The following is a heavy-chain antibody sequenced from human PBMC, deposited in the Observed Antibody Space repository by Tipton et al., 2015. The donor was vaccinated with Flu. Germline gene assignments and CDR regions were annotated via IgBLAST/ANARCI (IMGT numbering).Heavy chain of an antibody. J-gene: IGHJ4*02. V-gene: IGHV3-23*01. D-gene: IGHD3-3*01. CDR2: ISGSGGST. CDR1: GFTFSSYW. CDR3: AKVYYDFWSGYYMGFDY. Sequence: SLRLSCAASGFTFSSYWMHWVRQAPGKGLEWVSAISGSGGSTYYADSVKGRFTISRDNSKNTLYLQMNSLRAEDTAVYYCAKVYYDFWSGYYMGFDYWGQGTLVTVSS.